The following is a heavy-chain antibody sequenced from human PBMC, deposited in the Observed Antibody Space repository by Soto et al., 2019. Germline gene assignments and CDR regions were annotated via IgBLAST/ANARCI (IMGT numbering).Heavy chain of an antibody. CDR2: IYPDDSRT. CDR1: GYRFSDYW. Sequence: PGESLKISCKGSGYRFSDYWIGWVRQMPEKGLEWMGIIYPDDSRTIYSPSFQGQVIMSADKSISTAYLQWRSLEASDTAIYYCARFGGAALSYSWFDRWGQGTRV. J-gene: IGHJ5*02. CDR3: ARFGGAALSYSWFDR. D-gene: IGHD3-16*01. V-gene: IGHV5-51*01.